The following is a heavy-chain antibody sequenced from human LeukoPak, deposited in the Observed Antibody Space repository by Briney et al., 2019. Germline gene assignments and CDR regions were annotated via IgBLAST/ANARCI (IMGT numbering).Heavy chain of an antibody. CDR3: AREEDSSGSFDY. J-gene: IGHJ4*02. CDR2: ISYDGSNK. V-gene: IGHV3-30*04. Sequence: GRSLRLSCAASGFTFSSYAMHGFRQAQGKGLEWLAVISYDGSNKYYADSVKGRFTISRDNSKNTLYLQMNSLRAEDTAVYYCAREEDSSGSFDYWGQGTLVTVSS. D-gene: IGHD6-19*01. CDR1: GFTFSSYA.